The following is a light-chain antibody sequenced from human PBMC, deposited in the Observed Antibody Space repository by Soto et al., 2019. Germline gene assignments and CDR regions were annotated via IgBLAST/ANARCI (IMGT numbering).Light chain of an antibody. CDR2: EVT. Sequence: QSALTQPPSASGSPGQSVTISCTGTSGDVGGYNSVSWYQHHPGKAPKLMIYEVTKRPSGVPDRFSGSKSGNTASLTVSGLKAEDEADYYCNSYAGSNNLVFGGGTKLTVL. CDR3: NSYAGSNNLV. J-gene: IGLJ2*01. V-gene: IGLV2-8*01. CDR1: SGDVGGYNS.